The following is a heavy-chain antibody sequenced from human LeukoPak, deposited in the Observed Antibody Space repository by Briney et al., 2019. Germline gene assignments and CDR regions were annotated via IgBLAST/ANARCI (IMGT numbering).Heavy chain of an antibody. CDR1: GGSISSYY. V-gene: IGHV4-4*07. D-gene: IGHD6-13*01. CDR2: IYSSGST. CDR3: AGETLIAAAGADAFDV. J-gene: IGHJ3*01. Sequence: SETLSLTCIVSGGSISSYYWTWIRQPAGKGLEWIGRIYSSGSTNYNPSLKSRVTMSVDTSKNQFSLRLSSVTAADTAVYYCAGETLIAAAGADAFDVWGQGTMVTVSS.